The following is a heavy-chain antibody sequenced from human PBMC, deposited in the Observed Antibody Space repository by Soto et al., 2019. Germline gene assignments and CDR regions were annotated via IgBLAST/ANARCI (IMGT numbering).Heavy chain of an antibody. D-gene: IGHD2-21*02. CDR3: AAVPMDCGGDCLGE. Sequence: QMQLVQSGPEVKKPGTSVKVSCKASGFTFTSSAVQWVRQARGQRLEWIGWIVVGSGNTNYAQKFQERVTITRDMSKSTAYMERSRLRSEDTAVYYWAAVPMDCGGDCLGEWGQGTLVTVSS. CDR2: IVVGSGNT. CDR1: GFTFTSSA. J-gene: IGHJ4*02. V-gene: IGHV1-58*01.